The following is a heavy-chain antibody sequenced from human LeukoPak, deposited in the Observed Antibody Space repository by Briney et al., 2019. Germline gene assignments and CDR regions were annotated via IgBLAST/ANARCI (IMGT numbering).Heavy chain of an antibody. CDR1: GLTFSSYW. CDR3: ASEGYSSSGIFDY. J-gene: IGHJ4*02. Sequence: GGSLRLSCAASGLTFSSYWLSWVRQAPGKGLEWVANIKQDGREKYYVDCVKGRFTISRENANKALYMQMNSLRADDTAVYYCASEGYSSSGIFDYWGQGTLVTVSS. V-gene: IGHV3-7*01. D-gene: IGHD6-19*01. CDR2: IKQDGREK.